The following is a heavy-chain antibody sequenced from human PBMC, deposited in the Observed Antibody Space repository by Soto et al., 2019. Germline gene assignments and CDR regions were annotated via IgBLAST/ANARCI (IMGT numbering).Heavy chain of an antibody. CDR3: ARVEWELPNWFDP. CDR1: GGTFSSYA. CDR2: IIPIFGTA. V-gene: IGHV1-69*13. D-gene: IGHD1-26*01. J-gene: IGHJ5*02. Sequence: SVKVSCKASGGTFSSYAISWLRQAPGQGLEWMGGIIPIFGTANYAQKFQGRVTITADESTSTAYMELSSLRSEDTAVYYCARVEWELPNWFDPWGQGTLVTVSS.